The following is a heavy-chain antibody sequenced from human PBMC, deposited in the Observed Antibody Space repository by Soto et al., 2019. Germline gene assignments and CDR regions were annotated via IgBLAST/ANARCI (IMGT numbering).Heavy chain of an antibody. CDR3: ARPLRQLVDYYYYGMDV. V-gene: IGHV1-69*13. CDR2: IIPIFGTT. Sequence: GASVKVSCKASGGTFSSYAISWVRQAPGQGLEWMGGIIPIFGTTNYAQKFQGRVTITADESTSTAYMELSSLRSEDTAVYYCARPLRQLVDYYYYGMDVWGQGTTVTVSS. D-gene: IGHD6-6*01. CDR1: GGTFSSYA. J-gene: IGHJ6*02.